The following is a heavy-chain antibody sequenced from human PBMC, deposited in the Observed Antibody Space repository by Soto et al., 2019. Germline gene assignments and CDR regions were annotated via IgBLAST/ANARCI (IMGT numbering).Heavy chain of an antibody. CDR1: VGALSRYV. V-gene: IGHV1-69*13. D-gene: IGHD3-3*01. Sequence: VKRAWKASVGALSRYVVSWRSHSPRKGLEWMGGIIPIIGTAHYSQKFQGGVTITADESTSTDYKELSSLRSEDTAVYYCAHIPRRLLDCSPWLDPLRQGILDTVSP. CDR2: IIPIIGTA. CDR3: AHIPRRLLDCSPWLDP. J-gene: IGHJ5*02.